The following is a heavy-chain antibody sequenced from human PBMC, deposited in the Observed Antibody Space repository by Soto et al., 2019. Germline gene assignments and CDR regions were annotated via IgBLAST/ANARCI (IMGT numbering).Heavy chain of an antibody. V-gene: IGHV3-30*18. Sequence: PGGSLRLSCAASGFTFSSYGMHWVRQAPGKGLEWVAVISYDGSNKYYADSVKGRFTISRDNSKNTLYLQMNSLRAEDTAVYYCAKGIPLWNYYYYGMDVWGQVTTFPVSS. CDR3: AKGIPLWNYYYYGMDV. CDR1: GFTFSSYG. CDR2: ISYDGSNK. J-gene: IGHJ6*02. D-gene: IGHD5-18*01.